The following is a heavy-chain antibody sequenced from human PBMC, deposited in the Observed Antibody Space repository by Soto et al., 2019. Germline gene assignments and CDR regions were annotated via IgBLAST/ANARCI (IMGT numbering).Heavy chain of an antibody. V-gene: IGHV4-34*01. CDR3: ARVRLDLVATIDY. CDR2: INHSGST. Sequence: PSETLSLTCAVYGGSFSGYYWSWIRQPPGKGLEWIGEINHSGSTNYNPSLKSRVTISVDTSKNQFSLKLSSVTAADTAVYYWARVRLDLVATIDYWGQGTLVTVSS. CDR1: GGSFSGYY. J-gene: IGHJ4*02. D-gene: IGHD5-12*01.